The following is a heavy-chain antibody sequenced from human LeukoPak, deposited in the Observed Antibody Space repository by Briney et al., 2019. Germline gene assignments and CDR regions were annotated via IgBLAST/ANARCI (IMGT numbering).Heavy chain of an antibody. Sequence: PGRSLTLSCTASGFTFSTFVMNWVRQAQGKGLEWVGVLSYDGRKTYYADSVKGRLTMPRDNSKNTVLLQMNSLRAEDTAVYYCAKDVGGGYTFYYFDHWGQGTLVTVSS. CDR2: LSYDGRKT. V-gene: IGHV3-30*18. CDR1: GFTFSTFV. J-gene: IGHJ4*02. CDR3: AKDVGGGYTFYYFDH. D-gene: IGHD3-22*01.